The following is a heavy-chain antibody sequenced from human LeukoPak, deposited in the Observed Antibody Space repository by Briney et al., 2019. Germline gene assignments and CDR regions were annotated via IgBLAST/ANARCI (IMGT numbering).Heavy chain of an antibody. CDR1: GGSISSHY. CDR2: IYYSGST. J-gene: IGHJ6*04. D-gene: IGHD2-2*02. CDR3: ARGPGVPAAIGDV. V-gene: IGHV4-59*11. Sequence: SETLSLTCTVSGGSISSHYWSWIRQPPGKGLGWIGYIYYSGSTNYNPSLKSRVTISVDTSKNQFSLKLSSVTAADTAVYYCARGPGVPAAIGDVWGKGTTVTVSS.